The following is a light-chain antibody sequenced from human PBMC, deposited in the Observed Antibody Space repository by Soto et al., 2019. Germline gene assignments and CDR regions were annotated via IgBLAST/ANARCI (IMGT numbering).Light chain of an antibody. CDR3: CSYAGNFYV. V-gene: IGLV2-11*01. J-gene: IGLJ1*01. CDR2: DVS. Sequence: QSVLTQPASVSGSPGQSITISCTGTSSDFGGYNYVSWYQHHPGKAPKLMIYDVSERPSGVPDRFSGSKSGNTASLIISGLQAEAEADYYCCSYAGNFYVFRNGTKLT. CDR1: SSDFGGYNY.